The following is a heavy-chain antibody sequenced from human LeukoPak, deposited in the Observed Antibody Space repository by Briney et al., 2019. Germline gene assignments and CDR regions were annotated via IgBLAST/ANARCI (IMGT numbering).Heavy chain of an antibody. D-gene: IGHD5-18*01. CDR3: ARSSYGLYNNFDY. V-gene: IGHV5-51*01. Sequence: GESLKISCKGSGYSFTSYSIGWVRQMPGRGLDWMGVIYPVDSDTRYSPSFQGPVTLSADKSISTAYLQWSRLKASDTGMYYCARSSYGLYNNFDYWGQGNLVTVSS. J-gene: IGHJ4*02. CDR1: GYSFTSYS. CDR2: IYPVDSDT.